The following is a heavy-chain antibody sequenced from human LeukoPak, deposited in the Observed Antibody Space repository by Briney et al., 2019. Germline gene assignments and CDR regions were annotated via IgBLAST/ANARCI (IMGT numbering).Heavy chain of an antibody. Sequence: GGSLRLSCAASGFTFSDYYMSWIRQAPGKGLEWVSYISSSGSTIYYADSVKGRFTISRDNAKNSLYLQMNSLRAEDTALYYCARSPSTDYYGSGSGYYGMDVWGQGTTVTVSS. D-gene: IGHD3-10*01. CDR2: ISSSGSTI. V-gene: IGHV3-11*01. CDR1: GFTFSDYY. J-gene: IGHJ6*02. CDR3: ARSPSTDYYGSGSGYYGMDV.